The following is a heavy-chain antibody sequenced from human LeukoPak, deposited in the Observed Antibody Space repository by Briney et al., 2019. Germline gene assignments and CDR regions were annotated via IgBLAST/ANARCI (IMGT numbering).Heavy chain of an antibody. Sequence: PGGSLRLSCAVSGFDFGDFAMNWGRQAPGQGLEWVGFIKTKVYGGTTEYAASVKGRFTISRDDSKAIAYLQMNDLKTEDTAVYYCTRDHRDDWNPGYYFDYWGQGTLVTVSS. CDR3: TRDHRDDWNPGYYFDY. CDR1: GFDFGDFA. CDR2: IKTKVYGGTT. D-gene: IGHD1-1*01. V-gene: IGHV3-49*04. J-gene: IGHJ4*02.